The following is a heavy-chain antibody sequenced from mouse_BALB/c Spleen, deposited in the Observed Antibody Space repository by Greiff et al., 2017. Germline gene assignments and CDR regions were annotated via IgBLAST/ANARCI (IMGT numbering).Heavy chain of an antibody. CDR2: IWAGGST. D-gene: IGHD2-3*01. CDR3: ARDRWLRDAMDY. Sequence: VNVVESGPGLVAPSQSLSITCTVSGFSLTSYGVHWVRQPPGKGLEWLGVIWAGGSTNYNSALMSRLSISKDNSKSQVFLKMNSLQTDDTAMYYCARDRWLRDAMDYWGQGTSVTVSS. CDR1: GFSLTSYG. V-gene: IGHV2-9*02. J-gene: IGHJ4*01.